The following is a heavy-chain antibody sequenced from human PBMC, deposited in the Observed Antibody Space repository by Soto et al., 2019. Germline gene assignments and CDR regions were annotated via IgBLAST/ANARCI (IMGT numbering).Heavy chain of an antibody. V-gene: IGHV4-4*07. CDR1: VGSISSYY. Sequence: SETLSLTCTVSVGSISSYYWSWIRQPAGKGLEWIGRIYTSGSTNYNPSLKSRVTMSVDTSKNQFSLKLSSVTAADTAVYYCARDLLDYDSSDPDAFDIWGQGTMVTVSS. CDR3: ARDLLDYDSSDPDAFDI. CDR2: IYTSGST. J-gene: IGHJ3*02. D-gene: IGHD3-22*01.